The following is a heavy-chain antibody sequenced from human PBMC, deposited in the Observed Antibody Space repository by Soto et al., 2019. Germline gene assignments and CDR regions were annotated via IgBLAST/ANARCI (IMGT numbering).Heavy chain of an antibody. D-gene: IGHD3-10*01. CDR2: INHSGST. J-gene: IGHJ4*02. CDR1: GGSFSGYY. V-gene: IGHV4-34*01. Sequence: ASETLSLTCAVYGGSFSGYYWSWIRQPPGKGLEWIGEINHSGSTNYNPSLKSRVTISVDTSKNQFSLKLSSVTAADTAVYYCARGLSLLWFGERADFDYWGQGTLVTVSS. CDR3: ARGLSLLWFGERADFDY.